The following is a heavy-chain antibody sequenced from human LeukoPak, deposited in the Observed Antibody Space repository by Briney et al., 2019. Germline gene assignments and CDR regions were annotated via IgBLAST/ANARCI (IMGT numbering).Heavy chain of an antibody. Sequence: PGGSLRLSCAASGFTFSSYSMNWVRQAPGKGLEWVSYISSSSTIYYADSVKGRFTISRDNAKNSLYLQMNSLRAEDTAVYYCARHPSHSSVGNNWFAPGAQGPLAPFSS. D-gene: IGHD3-22*01. V-gene: IGHV3-48*01. CDR3: ARHPSHSSVGNNWFAP. CDR2: ISSSSTI. CDR1: GFTFSSYS. J-gene: IGHJ5*02.